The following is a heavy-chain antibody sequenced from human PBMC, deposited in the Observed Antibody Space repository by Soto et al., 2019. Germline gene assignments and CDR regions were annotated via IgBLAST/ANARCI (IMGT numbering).Heavy chain of an antibody. CDR2: ISSSSSYI. V-gene: IGHV3-21*01. D-gene: IGHD3-9*01. CDR3: ARGKYYDILTGYYPFDY. J-gene: IGHJ4*02. CDR1: GFTFDDYG. Sequence: GGSLRLSCAASGFTFDDYGMSWVRQAPGKGLEWVSSISSSSSYIYYADSVKGRFTISRDNAKNSLYLQMNSLRAEDTAVYYCARGKYYDILTGYYPFDYWGQGTLVTAPQ.